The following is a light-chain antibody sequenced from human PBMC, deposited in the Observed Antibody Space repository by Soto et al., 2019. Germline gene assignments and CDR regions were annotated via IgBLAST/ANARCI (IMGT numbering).Light chain of an antibody. CDR1: SSDIGAYNH. Sequence: QSVLTQPASVSGSPGQSITISCTGTSSDIGAYNHVSWYQQYPGKAPTLMIYEVTNRPSGVSSRFSGSKSGNTASLTISGLQAEDEADYYCQAYDYILTASVFGGGTKVTVL. CDR3: QAYDYILTASV. J-gene: IGLJ3*02. CDR2: EVT. V-gene: IGLV2-14*01.